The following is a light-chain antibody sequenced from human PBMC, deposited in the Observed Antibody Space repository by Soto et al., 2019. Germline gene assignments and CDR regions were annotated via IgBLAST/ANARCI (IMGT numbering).Light chain of an antibody. Sequence: QSALTQPPSASGAPGQSVTISCTGSSSGIVDYNYVSWYQQHPGKAPKLLLYAVSERPSGFPDRFSGSKSVKTASLTISGLQAEDEAAYFCSSYDRSNNFSVFGTGTKVNVL. CDR3: SSYDRSNNFSV. V-gene: IGLV2-8*01. CDR1: SSGIVDYNY. J-gene: IGLJ1*01. CDR2: AVS.